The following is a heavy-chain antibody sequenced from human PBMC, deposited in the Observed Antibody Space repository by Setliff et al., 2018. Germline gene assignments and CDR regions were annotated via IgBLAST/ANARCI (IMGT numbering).Heavy chain of an antibody. CDR1: GFRFGDFG. V-gene: IGHV3-30*02. CDR2: IRHDGDNK. D-gene: IGHD3-9*01. J-gene: IGHJ4*02. Sequence: PGGSLRLSCAASGFRFGDFGMHWVRQAPGKGLEWITFIRHDGDNKYYRDSVRGRFTVSRDNSKNTLTLQMNSLRPDDTAVYYCAKEIIEGLLPGLDFWGQGTLVTVSS. CDR3: AKEIIEGLLPGLDF.